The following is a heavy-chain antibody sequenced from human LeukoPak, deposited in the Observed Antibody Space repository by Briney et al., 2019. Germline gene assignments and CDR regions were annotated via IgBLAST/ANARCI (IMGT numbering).Heavy chain of an antibody. V-gene: IGHV1-18*04. CDR1: GYTFSTYY. CDR2: INAYNGDT. J-gene: IGHJ5*02. Sequence: ASVKVSCKASGYTFSTYYMHWVRQAPGQGLEWMGWINAYNGDTNHAQKFQGRVTMTTDTSTTTAYMELGSLRSDDTAVYYCARDGSGHWFDPWGQGTLVTVSS. CDR3: ARDGSGHWFDP. D-gene: IGHD6-25*01.